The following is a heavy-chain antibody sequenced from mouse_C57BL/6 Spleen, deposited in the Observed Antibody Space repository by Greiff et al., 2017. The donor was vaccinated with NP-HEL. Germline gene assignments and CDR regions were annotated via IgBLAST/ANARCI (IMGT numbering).Heavy chain of an antibody. CDR2: IDPSASYT. CDR3: ARRRAYGSHFDY. V-gene: IGHV1-50*01. J-gene: IGHJ2*01. Sequence: QVQLQQPGAELVKPGASVKLSCKASGYTFTSYWMQWVKQRPGQGLEWIGEIDPSASYTNYNQKFKGKATLTVDTSSSTAYMQLSSLTSEDSAVYYCARRRAYGSHFDYWGQGTTLTVSS. D-gene: IGHD2-2*01. CDR1: GYTFTSYW.